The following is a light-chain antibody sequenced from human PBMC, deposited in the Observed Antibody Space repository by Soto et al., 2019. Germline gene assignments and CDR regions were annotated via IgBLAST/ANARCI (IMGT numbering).Light chain of an antibody. V-gene: IGKV3-15*01. J-gene: IGKJ4*01. CDR1: QGIGDT. Sequence: EVDMSQCPATLSVPTGEGATLSCRASQGIGDTLAWYQHKPGQTPRLLIYDTSTRATGVPTRFSGSRSGAEFTLTINSLQSEDFAVYYCHPYNSWPLTFGGGTKVYIK. CDR2: DTS. CDR3: HPYNSWPLT.